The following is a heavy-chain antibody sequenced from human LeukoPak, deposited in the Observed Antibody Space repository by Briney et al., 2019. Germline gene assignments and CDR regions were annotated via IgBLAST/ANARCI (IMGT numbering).Heavy chain of an antibody. CDR3: ARDGGSPGFDY. V-gene: IGHV3-30-3*01. Sequence: GVSLRLSCAASGFTFSGSAMHWVRQAPGKGLEWVAVISYDGSNKYYADSVKGRFTISRDNSKNTLYLQMNSLRAEDTAVYYCARDGGSPGFDYWGQGTLVTVSS. CDR1: GFTFSGSA. J-gene: IGHJ4*02. CDR2: ISYDGSNK. D-gene: IGHD1-26*01.